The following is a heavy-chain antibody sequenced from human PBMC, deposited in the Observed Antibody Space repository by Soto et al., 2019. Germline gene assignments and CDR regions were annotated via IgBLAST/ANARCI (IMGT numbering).Heavy chain of an antibody. CDR3: VRGTTAWRGMDY. CDR1: GFTFSTYC. CDR2: TCRYGREL. J-gene: IGHJ4*02. Sequence: EVQLVESGEGFNQPGGSLRLSCAASGFTFSTYCMHWVRHTPGTGLVWVSRTCRYGRELYYADSVKGRFTISRDDAKNTLYLQMDSLRVEDTGIYYCVRGTTAWRGMDYWGQGALVTVSS. V-gene: IGHV3-74*01. D-gene: IGHD1-1*01.